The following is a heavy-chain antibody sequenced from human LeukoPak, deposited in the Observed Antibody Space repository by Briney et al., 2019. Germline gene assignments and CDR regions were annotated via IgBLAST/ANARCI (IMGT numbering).Heavy chain of an antibody. CDR1: GFTFSSYG. D-gene: IGHD1-1*01. J-gene: IGHJ4*02. V-gene: IGHV3-33*01. CDR2: IWYDGSNK. Sequence: PGRSLRLSCAASGFTFSSYGMHWVRQAPGKGLEWVAVIWYDGSNKYYADSVKGRFTISRDNSKNTLYLQMNSLRAEDTAVYYCARDGGTTGTNDPLDYWGQGTLVTVSS. CDR3: ARDGGTTGTNDPLDY.